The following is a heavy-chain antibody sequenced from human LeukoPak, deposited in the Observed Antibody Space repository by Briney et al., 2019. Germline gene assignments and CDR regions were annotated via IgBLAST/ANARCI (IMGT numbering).Heavy chain of an antibody. D-gene: IGHD3-10*01. J-gene: IGHJ4*02. Sequence: PSETLSLTCTVSDGSISSYYWGWIRQPPGKGLEWIGSIYFSGRTYYNMSLKSRVTISIDTSKNQFSLKVNSVTAADTAVYYCARDNPYGSGTDYWGQGTLVTVSS. CDR3: ARDNPYGSGTDY. CDR1: DGSISSYY. V-gene: IGHV4-39*07. CDR2: IYFSGRT.